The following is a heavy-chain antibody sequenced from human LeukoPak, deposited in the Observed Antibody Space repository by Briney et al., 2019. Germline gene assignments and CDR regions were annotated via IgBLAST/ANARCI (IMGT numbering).Heavy chain of an antibody. Sequence: ASVKVSCKASGYTFTSYDINWVRQAPGQGLEWVGWISTYNGNTNYAPNIQDRVTMTTDTSTSTAYMELRSLRSDDTAVYYCGRALLGGSDIYTPFSYWGQGTLVTVSS. D-gene: IGHD3-10*01. CDR2: ISTYNGNT. CDR1: GYTFTSYD. V-gene: IGHV1-18*01. CDR3: GRALLGGSDIYTPFSY. J-gene: IGHJ4*02.